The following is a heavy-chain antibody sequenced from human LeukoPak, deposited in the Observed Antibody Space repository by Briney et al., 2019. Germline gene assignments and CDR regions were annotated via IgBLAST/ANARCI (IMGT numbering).Heavy chain of an antibody. V-gene: IGHV3-7*01. Sequence: SGGSLRLSCAASGFTFSSYWMSWVRQAPGKGLEWVANIKQDGSERNYVDSVKGRFTISRDNAKTSLYLQMNSLRAEDTAVYYCARSLWPEDYWGQGTLVTVSS. CDR1: GFTFSSYW. J-gene: IGHJ4*02. D-gene: IGHD5-18*01. CDR3: ARSLWPEDY. CDR2: IKQDGSER.